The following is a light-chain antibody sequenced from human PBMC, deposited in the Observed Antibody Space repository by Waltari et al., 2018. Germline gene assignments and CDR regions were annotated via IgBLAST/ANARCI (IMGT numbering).Light chain of an antibody. J-gene: IGLJ2*01. Sequence: QSALTQPASVSGSPGQSITITCTGSSADVGGYNLVSWYQHHPGQAPSLLIYEVNERPSGLPSRFSGSKSGNTASLTISGLQIEDEADYYCCSYGGVNTLGVLFGGGSKLTV. CDR2: EVN. V-gene: IGLV2-23*02. CDR1: SADVGGYNL. CDR3: CSYGGVNTLGVL.